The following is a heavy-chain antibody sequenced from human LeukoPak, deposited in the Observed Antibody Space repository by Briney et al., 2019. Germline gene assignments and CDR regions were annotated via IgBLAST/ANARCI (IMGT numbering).Heavy chain of an antibody. CDR2: INHSGST. V-gene: IGHV4-34*01. CDR1: GGSFSGYY. J-gene: IGHJ4*02. Sequence: PSETLSLTCAVYGGSFSGYYWSWIRQPPGKGLEWIGEINHSGSTNYNPSLKSRVTISVDTSKNQFSLKLSSVTAADTAVYYCARVGCWLLLFGPPRNFDYWGQGTLVTVSS. CDR3: ARVGCWLLLFGPPRNFDY. D-gene: IGHD3-22*01.